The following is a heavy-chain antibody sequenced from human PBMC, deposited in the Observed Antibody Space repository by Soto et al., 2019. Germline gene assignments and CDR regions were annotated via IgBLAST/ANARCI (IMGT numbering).Heavy chain of an antibody. CDR3: AKGGHDAFCAGGTCSFDF. CDR2: ITWNGSVI. J-gene: IGHJ4*02. D-gene: IGHD2-8*02. CDR1: GLTFVDYA. Sequence: EVQMVESGGGFIQPGRSLGLSCAASGLTFVDYAMHWVRRVSGRSFEWVSSITWNGSVIGYADSVKGRFTVSRDNATSSVYLQKSVLLPDDPALFYYAKGGHDAFCAGGTCSFDFCGQG. V-gene: IGHV3-9*01.